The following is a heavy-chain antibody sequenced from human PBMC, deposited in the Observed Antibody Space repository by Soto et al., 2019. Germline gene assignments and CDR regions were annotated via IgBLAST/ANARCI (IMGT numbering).Heavy chain of an antibody. V-gene: IGHV3-23*01. CDR1: GFTFSSYA. Sequence: LRLSCAASGFTFSSYAMSWVRQAPGKGLEWVSAISGSGGSTYYADSVKGRFTISRDNSKNTLYLQMNSLRAEDTAVYYCAKAGGWELRSPPQQSLMFDYWGQGTLVTVSS. CDR3: AKAGGWELRSPPQQSLMFDY. J-gene: IGHJ4*02. CDR2: ISGSGGST. D-gene: IGHD1-26*01.